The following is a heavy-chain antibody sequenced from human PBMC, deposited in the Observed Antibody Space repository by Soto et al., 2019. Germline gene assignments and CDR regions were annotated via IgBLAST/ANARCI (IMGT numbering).Heavy chain of an antibody. CDR2: IYYSGST. CDR3: ARSRVVPAARLPSWFDP. Sequence: PSETLSLTCTVSGGSISSGGYYWSWIRQHPGKGLEWIGYIYYSGSTYYNPSLKSRVTISVDTSKNQFSLKLSSVTAADTAVYYCARSRVVPAARLPSWFDPWGQGTLVTVSS. D-gene: IGHD2-2*01. V-gene: IGHV4-31*03. CDR1: GGSISSGGYY. J-gene: IGHJ5*02.